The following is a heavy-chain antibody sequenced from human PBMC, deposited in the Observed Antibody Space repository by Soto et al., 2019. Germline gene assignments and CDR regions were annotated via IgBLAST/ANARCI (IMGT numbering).Heavy chain of an antibody. CDR1: GFTFGDYA. CDR3: TRDRVGATIYYYYYYGMDV. V-gene: IGHV3-49*04. Sequence: PGGSLRLSCTASGFTFGDYAMSWVRQAPGKGLEWVGFIRSKAYGGTTEYAASVKGRFTNSRDDSKSIAYLQMNSLKTEDTAVYYCTRDRVGATIYYYYYYGMDVWGQGTTVTVSS. J-gene: IGHJ6*02. D-gene: IGHD1-26*01. CDR2: IRSKAYGGTT.